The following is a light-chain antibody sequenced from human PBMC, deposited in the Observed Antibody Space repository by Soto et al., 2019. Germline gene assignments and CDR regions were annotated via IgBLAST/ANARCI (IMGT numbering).Light chain of an antibody. CDR2: EGS. CDR3: CSYASDTTVV. CDR1: SSDVGSYNL. V-gene: IGLV2-23*01. J-gene: IGLJ2*01. Sequence: QSVLTQPASVSGSPGQSITISCTGTSSDVGSYNLVSWYQQHPGKAPKLMIYEGSKRPSGVSNRFSGSKSGNTASLTISGLQAEDEADYYCCSYASDTTVVFGGGTKLTVL.